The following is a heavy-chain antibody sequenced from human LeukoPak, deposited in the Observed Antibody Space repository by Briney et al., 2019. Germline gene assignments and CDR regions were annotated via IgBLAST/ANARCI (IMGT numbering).Heavy chain of an antibody. CDR2: ISSSSSTI. CDR3: ARGNSYMDV. J-gene: IGHJ6*03. CDR1: GFTFSSYS. Sequence: GSLRLSCAASGFTFSSYSMNWVRQAPGKGLEWVSYISSSSSTIYYADSVKGRFTISRDNAKNSLYLQMNSLRAEDTAVYSCARGNSYMDVWGKGTTVTVSS. V-gene: IGHV3-48*01.